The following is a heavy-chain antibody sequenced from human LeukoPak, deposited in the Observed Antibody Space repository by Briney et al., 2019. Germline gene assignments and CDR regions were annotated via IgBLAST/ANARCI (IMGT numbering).Heavy chain of an antibody. CDR1: GFTFSSYA. J-gene: IGHJ4*02. Sequence: GGSLRLSCAASGFTFSSYAMSWVRQAPGKGLEWVSAISGSGGSTYYADSVKGRFTLSRDNSKDTLNLQMNSLRAEDTAVYFCAKGLGVIGHTAFDYWGQGALVTVSS. CDR3: AKGLGVIGHTAFDY. D-gene: IGHD2-21*01. CDR2: ISGSGGST. V-gene: IGHV3-23*01.